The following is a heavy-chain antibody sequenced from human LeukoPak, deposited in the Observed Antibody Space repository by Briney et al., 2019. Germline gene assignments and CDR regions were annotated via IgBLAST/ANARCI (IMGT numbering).Heavy chain of an antibody. J-gene: IGHJ4*02. CDR2: IIPILGIA. D-gene: IGHD3-22*01. CDR3: ARDYYDSSGDNYFDY. V-gene: IGHV1-69*04. CDR1: GGTFSSYA. Sequence: SVKVSCKASGGTFSSYAISWVRQAPGQGLEWMGRIIPILGIANYAQKLQGRVTMTTDTSTSTAYMELRSLRSDDTAVYYCARDYYDSSGDNYFDYWGQGTLVTVSS.